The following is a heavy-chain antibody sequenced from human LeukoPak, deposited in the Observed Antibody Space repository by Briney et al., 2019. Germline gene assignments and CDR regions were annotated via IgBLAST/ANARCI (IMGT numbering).Heavy chain of an antibody. CDR2: IYYSGST. V-gene: IGHV4-39*07. Sequence: PSETLSLTCTVSGGSISSSSYYWGWIRQPPGKGLEWIGSIYYSGSTYYNPSLKSRVTISVDTSKNQFSLKLSSVTAADTAVYYCARDFIAVAHTMLYPPGWFDLWGQGTLVTVSS. CDR1: GGSISSSSYY. J-gene: IGHJ5*02. CDR3: ARDFIAVAHTMLYPPGWFDL. D-gene: IGHD6-19*01.